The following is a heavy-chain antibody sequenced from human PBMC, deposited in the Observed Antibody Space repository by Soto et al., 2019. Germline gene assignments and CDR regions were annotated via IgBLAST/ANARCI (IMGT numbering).Heavy chain of an antibody. CDR1: GFSLDTSGVS. V-gene: IGHV2-5*02. CDR2: IYWDDDK. Sequence: QITLTESGPTLVKPTQTLTLTCTFSGFSLDTSGVSVSWIRQSPGKALEWLALIYWDDDKRYSPSLKNRLTITKDTSKNQVVLTITNMDPVDTGTYYWARRNVNTAMVYWYFDLWGRGTLVTVSS. CDR3: ARRNVNTAMVYWYFDL. D-gene: IGHD5-18*01. J-gene: IGHJ2*01.